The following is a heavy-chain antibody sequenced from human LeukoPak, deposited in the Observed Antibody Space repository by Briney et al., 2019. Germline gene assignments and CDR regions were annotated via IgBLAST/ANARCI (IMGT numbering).Heavy chain of an antibody. D-gene: IGHD3-16*02. CDR3: ASPGELSLFRRGGATHLPDY. CDR2: IKQDGSEK. V-gene: IGHV3-7*01. CDR1: GFTFSNYW. J-gene: IGHJ4*02. Sequence: GGSLRLSCAASGFTFSNYWMSWVRQAPGKGLEWVANIKQDGSEKYYVDSVKGRFTISKDNAKNSLYLQMNSLRAEDTAVYYCASPGELSLFRRGGATHLPDYWGQGTLVTVSS.